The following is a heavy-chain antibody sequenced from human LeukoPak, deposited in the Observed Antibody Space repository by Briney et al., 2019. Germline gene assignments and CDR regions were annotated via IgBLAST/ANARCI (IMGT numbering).Heavy chain of an antibody. Sequence: GGSLRLSCAASGFTFSSRAMCWVRQAPGKGLEWVSAISGSGGSTYYADSVKGRFTISRDNSKNTLYLQMNSLRAEDTAVYYCAKDRWGVKDYWGQGALVTVSS. CDR1: GFTFSSRA. CDR3: AKDRWGVKDY. D-gene: IGHD3-10*01. J-gene: IGHJ4*02. V-gene: IGHV3-23*01. CDR2: ISGSGGST.